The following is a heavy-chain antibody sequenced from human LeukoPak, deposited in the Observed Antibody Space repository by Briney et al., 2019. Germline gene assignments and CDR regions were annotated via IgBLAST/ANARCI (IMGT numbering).Heavy chain of an antibody. CDR1: GYTFTDHY. CDR3: ARVMVSLVRGDYFYFDY. J-gene: IGHJ4*02. D-gene: IGHD3-10*01. CDR2: INPNSGGT. Sequence: GASVKVSCKASGYTFTDHYIHWVRQAPGQGLEWMGRINPNSGGTNFAQKFQGRVTMNRDTSISTASMELSGLRYDDTAMYYCARVMVSLVRGDYFYFDYWAQGTLVTVSS. V-gene: IGHV1-2*06.